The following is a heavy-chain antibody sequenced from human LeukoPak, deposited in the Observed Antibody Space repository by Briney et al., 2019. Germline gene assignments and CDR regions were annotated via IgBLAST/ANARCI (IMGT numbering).Heavy chain of an antibody. Sequence: GGSLRLSCAASGFTFSSYSMNWVRQAPGKGLGWVSFISTSSSYIHNADSVKGRFTISRDNAENSLYLQMNSLRAEDTAVYYCARAAIAAARIYYYMDVWGKGTTVTVSS. CDR3: ARAAIAAARIYYYMDV. D-gene: IGHD6-13*01. J-gene: IGHJ6*03. V-gene: IGHV3-21*01. CDR1: GFTFSSYS. CDR2: ISTSSSYI.